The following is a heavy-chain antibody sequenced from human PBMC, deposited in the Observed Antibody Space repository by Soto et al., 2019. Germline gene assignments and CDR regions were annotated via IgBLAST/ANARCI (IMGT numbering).Heavy chain of an antibody. Sequence: ASVKVSCKASGYTFTSYDINWVRQATGQGLEWMGWMNPNSGNTGYAQKFQGRVTMTRNTSISTAYMELSSLRSEDTAVYYCARFEYCSSTSCYNTGINWFDPWGQGTLVTVSS. CDR2: MNPNSGNT. V-gene: IGHV1-8*01. CDR1: GYTFTSYD. CDR3: ARFEYCSSTSCYNTGINWFDP. D-gene: IGHD2-2*01. J-gene: IGHJ5*02.